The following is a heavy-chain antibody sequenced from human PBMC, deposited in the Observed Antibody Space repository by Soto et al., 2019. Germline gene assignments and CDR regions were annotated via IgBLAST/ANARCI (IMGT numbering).Heavy chain of an antibody. CDR1: GFTFRNYT. Sequence: QVHLEQSGSEVKKPGASVKVSCKASGFTFRNYTITSVRQAPGQGLEWMGWISVDNGNTNYPQRLQGRVTMTADTSTSTAYMELWRLRADDTAVYYCARGYSYGSYWYFDLWGRGTLVTVSS. CDR3: ARGYSYGSYWYFDL. D-gene: IGHD5-18*01. V-gene: IGHV1-18*04. CDR2: ISVDNGNT. J-gene: IGHJ2*01.